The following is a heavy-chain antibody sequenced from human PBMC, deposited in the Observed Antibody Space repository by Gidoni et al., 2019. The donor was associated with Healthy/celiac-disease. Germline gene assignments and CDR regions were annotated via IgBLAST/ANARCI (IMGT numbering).Heavy chain of an antibody. D-gene: IGHD3-16*01. V-gene: IGHV1-18*01. CDR2: ISAYNGNT. CDR3: AGGAIMITFGGAPSYYGMDV. J-gene: IGHJ6*02. Sequence: QVQLVQSGAEVKKPGASVKVSCKASGYTFTSYGISWVRQAPGQGLEWMGWISAYNGNTNYAQKLQGRVTMTTDTSTSTAYMELRSLRSDDTAVYYCAGGAIMITFGGAPSYYGMDVWGQGTTVTVSS. CDR1: GYTFTSYG.